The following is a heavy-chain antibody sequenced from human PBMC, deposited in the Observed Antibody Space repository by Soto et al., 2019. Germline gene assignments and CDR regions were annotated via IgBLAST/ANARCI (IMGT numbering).Heavy chain of an antibody. V-gene: IGHV1-69*13. CDR3: ARFRYDILTGSPYYFDY. J-gene: IGHJ4*02. D-gene: IGHD3-9*01. CDR2: IIPIFGTA. Sequence: VASVKVSCKASGGTFSSYAISWVRQAPGQGLEWMGGIIPIFGTANYAQKFQGRVTITADESTSTAYMELSSLRSEDTAVYYCARFRYDILTGSPYYFDYWGQGXLVTVYS. CDR1: GGTFSSYA.